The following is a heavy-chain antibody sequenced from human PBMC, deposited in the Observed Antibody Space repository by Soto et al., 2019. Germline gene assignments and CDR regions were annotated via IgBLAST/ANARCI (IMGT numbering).Heavy chain of an antibody. CDR3: ATEYDSSGQTGPAAFDI. J-gene: IGHJ3*02. D-gene: IGHD3-22*01. CDR2: IYYSGST. Sequence: QVQLQESGPGLVKPSQTLSLTCTVSGGSISSGGYYWSWIRQHPGKGLEWIGYIYYSGSTYYNPSLKRRVTISVDTSKNQFSLKLSSVTAADTAVYYCATEYDSSGQTGPAAFDIWGQGTMVTASS. CDR1: GGSISSGGYY. V-gene: IGHV4-31*03.